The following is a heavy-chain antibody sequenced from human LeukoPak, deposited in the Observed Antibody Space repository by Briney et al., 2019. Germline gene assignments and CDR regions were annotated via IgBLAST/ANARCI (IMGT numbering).Heavy chain of an antibody. D-gene: IGHD4-11*01. CDR2: IYYSGST. CDR3: ARAYSRVHAFDV. V-gene: IGHV4-59*01. Sequence: SETLSLTCTVSGGSISSYYWSWIRQPPGKGLEWIGYIYYSGSTNYNPSLKSRVTISVDTSKNQFSLKLSSVTAADTAVYYCARAYSRVHAFDVWGQGTMVTVSS. CDR1: GGSISSYY. J-gene: IGHJ3*01.